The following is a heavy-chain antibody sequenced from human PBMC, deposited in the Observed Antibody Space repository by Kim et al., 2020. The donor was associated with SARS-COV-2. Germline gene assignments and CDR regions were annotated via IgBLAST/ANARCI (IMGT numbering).Heavy chain of an antibody. Sequence: GGSLRLSCAASGFTFSSYAMSWVRQAPGKGLEWVSTISGSAGSTYYVDSVKGRFTISRDNSKNTLHLQMNSLRAEDTAVYYCAKAMSWFGDFVFWAQGTLVTASS. D-gene: IGHD3-10*01. J-gene: IGHJ4*02. CDR2: ISGSAGST. CDR3: AKAMSWFGDFVF. CDR1: GFTFSSYA. V-gene: IGHV3-23*01.